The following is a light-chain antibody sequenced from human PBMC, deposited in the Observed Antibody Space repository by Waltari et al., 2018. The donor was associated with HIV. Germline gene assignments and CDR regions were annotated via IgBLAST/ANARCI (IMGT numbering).Light chain of an antibody. J-gene: IGLJ1*01. V-gene: IGLV2-14*03. CDR3: SSDTSTNTFRV. CDR2: AVN. Sequence: QSALTQPASVSGSPGQSITISCTGISSDVGGHYYVSWYQHHPGKAPRLMIYAVNGRPSGISNRFSCSKSGNTASLTISGLQAEDEADYYCSSDTSTNTFRVFGTGTRVTVL. CDR1: SSDVGGHYY.